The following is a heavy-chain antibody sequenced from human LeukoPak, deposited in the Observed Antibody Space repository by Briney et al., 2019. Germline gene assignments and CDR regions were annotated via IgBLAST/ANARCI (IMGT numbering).Heavy chain of an antibody. CDR1: GDSVSSAEHY. CDR2: IRHTGST. V-gene: IGHV4-31*03. CDR3: ARGGNRFVGFYFDH. Sequence: SETLSLTCTVSGDSVSSAEHYWSWIRQLPGKGLESIGFIRHTGSTRQNPSLKNRAAVSLDASKNQFALKLSSVSAADTAVYYCARGGNRFVGFYFDHWGQGILVTVSS. D-gene: IGHD1-26*01. J-gene: IGHJ4*02.